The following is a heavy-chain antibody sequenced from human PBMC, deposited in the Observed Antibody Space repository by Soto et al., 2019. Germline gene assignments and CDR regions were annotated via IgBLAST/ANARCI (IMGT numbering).Heavy chain of an antibody. CDR1: GASISSRSSY. D-gene: IGHD6-13*01. CDR2: FYSGST. CDR3: ATTRGIAVGGSFDH. Sequence: SETLSLTCIVSGASISSRSSYWGWIRQPPGKGLEWVGTFYSGSTYNNPSLKSRVTISVDTSKNQFSLELSSVAAEDTAIYYCATTRGIAVGGSFDHWGQGTLVTVSS. V-gene: IGHV4-39*01. J-gene: IGHJ5*02.